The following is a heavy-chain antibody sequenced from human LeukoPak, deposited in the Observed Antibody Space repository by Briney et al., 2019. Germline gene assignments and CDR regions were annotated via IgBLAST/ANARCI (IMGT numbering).Heavy chain of an antibody. V-gene: IGHV3-23*01. CDR1: GFSFTNYA. J-gene: IGHJ4*02. CDR2: MCGSGGST. CDR3: AKSRPWRILTSRTFDY. D-gene: IGHD3-9*01. Sequence: PGGSLRLSCAGSGFSFTNYAMSWVRHAPGKGLGWVSSMCGSGGSTFYADSVKGRFTISRDNSKNTLYLQMNSLRAEDTAIYYCAKSRPWRILTSRTFDYWGQGTLVTVSS.